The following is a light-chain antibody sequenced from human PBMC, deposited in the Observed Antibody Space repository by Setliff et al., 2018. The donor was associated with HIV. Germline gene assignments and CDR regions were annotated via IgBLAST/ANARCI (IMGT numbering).Light chain of an antibody. CDR2: DVS. CDR1: SSDVGGYNY. V-gene: IGLV2-14*03. Sequence: QSALTQPASVSGSPGQSITISCIGTSSDVGGYNYVSWYQHHPGKAPKLMIYDVSARPSGVSNRFSGSKSGNAASLTISGLQAEDEAVYYCSSYTTSSFLYVFGIGTKVTV. J-gene: IGLJ1*01. CDR3: SSYTTSSFLYV.